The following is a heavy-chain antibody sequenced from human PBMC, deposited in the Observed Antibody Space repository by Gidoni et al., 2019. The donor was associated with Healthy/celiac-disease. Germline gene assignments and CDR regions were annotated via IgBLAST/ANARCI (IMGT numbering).Heavy chain of an antibody. V-gene: IGHV3-73*02. CDR1: GFTFSGSA. D-gene: IGHD3-3*01. J-gene: IGHJ3*02. Sequence: EVQLVESGGGLVQPGGSLKLSCAAAGFTFSGSAMHWGRQASGKGLEWVCRIRSQANSYATAYAASVKGRFTISRDDSKNTAYLQMNSLKTEDTAVYYCTRPAVRAYYDFWSGQDDAFDIWGQGTMVTVSS. CDR2: IRSQANSYAT. CDR3: TRPAVRAYYDFWSGQDDAFDI.